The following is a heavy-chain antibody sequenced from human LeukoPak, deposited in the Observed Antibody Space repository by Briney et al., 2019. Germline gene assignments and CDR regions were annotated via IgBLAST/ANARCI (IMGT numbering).Heavy chain of an antibody. Sequence: ASVKVSCKASGYTFTGYYMHWVRQAPGQGLEWMGWINPNSGGTNYAQKFQGRVTMPRDTSISTAYMELSRLRSDDTAVYYCARDGGYSSSWTPTGWFDPWGQGTLVTVSS. CDR1: GYTFTGYY. J-gene: IGHJ5*02. V-gene: IGHV1-2*02. CDR3: ARDGGYSSSWTPTGWFDP. D-gene: IGHD6-13*01. CDR2: INPNSGGT.